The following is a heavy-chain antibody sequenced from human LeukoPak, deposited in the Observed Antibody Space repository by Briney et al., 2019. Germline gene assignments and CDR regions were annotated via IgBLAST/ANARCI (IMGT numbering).Heavy chain of an antibody. Sequence: SETLSLTCIVSGGSISSYYWSWIRQPPGKGLEWIGYIYYSGSTNYNPSLKSRVTISVYTSKNQFSLKLSSVTAADTAVYYCARAHYDSSGYYFDYWGQGTLVTVSS. V-gene: IGHV4-59*01. J-gene: IGHJ4*02. D-gene: IGHD3-22*01. CDR1: GGSISSYY. CDR2: IYYSGST. CDR3: ARAHYDSSGYYFDY.